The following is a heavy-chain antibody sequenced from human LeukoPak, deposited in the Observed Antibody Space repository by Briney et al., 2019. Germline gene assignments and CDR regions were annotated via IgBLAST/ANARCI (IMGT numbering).Heavy chain of an antibody. CDR3: ARKGTTGTHDAFDI. CDR2: INPNSGGT. V-gene: IGHV1-2*02. J-gene: IGHJ3*02. D-gene: IGHD1-1*01. CDR1: GYTFTGYY. Sequence: ASVKVSCKASGYTFTGYYMHWVRQAPGQGLEGMGWINPNSGGTNYAQKFQGRVTMTRDTSISTAYMELSRLRSDDTAVYYCARKGTTGTHDAFDIWGQGTMVTVSS.